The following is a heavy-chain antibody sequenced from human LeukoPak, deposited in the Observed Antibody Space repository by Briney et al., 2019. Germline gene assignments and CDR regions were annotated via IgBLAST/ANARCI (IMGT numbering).Heavy chain of an antibody. CDR1: GFTFSSYD. J-gene: IGHJ6*02. D-gene: IGHD6-19*01. Sequence: GGSLRLSCAASGFTFSSYDMHWVRQATGKGLEWVSAIGTVGDTYYAGSVKGRFTISRENAKNSLYLQMNSLRAGDTAVYYCARGSSSGCMDVWGQGTTVTVSS. CDR2: IGTVGDT. CDR3: ARGSSSGCMDV. V-gene: IGHV3-13*01.